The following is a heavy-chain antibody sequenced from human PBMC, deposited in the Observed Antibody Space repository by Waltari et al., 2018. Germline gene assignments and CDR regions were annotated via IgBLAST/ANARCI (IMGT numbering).Heavy chain of an antibody. D-gene: IGHD3-3*01. Sequence: QVQLVQSGDEVKRPGASVKVSCKASEYIFTGYYIHWVRQAPGQGLEWMGWINPKSGGKYYAQKFQGRVTMTRDTSISTAYMELRSLRSDDSTVYFCARSPITVVEVVQNAFDVWGQGTMVTVSS. V-gene: IGHV1-2*02. J-gene: IGHJ3*01. CDR2: INPKSGGK. CDR1: EYIFTGYY. CDR3: ARSPITVVEVVQNAFDV.